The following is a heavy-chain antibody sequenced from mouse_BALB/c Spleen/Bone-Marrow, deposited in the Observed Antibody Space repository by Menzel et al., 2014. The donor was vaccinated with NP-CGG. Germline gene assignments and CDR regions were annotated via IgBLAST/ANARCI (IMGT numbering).Heavy chain of an antibody. Sequence: EVKVVESGGGLVKPGGSLKLSCAASGFTFSYYGMSWVRQPPEKRLEWVAEISSGGSYTYYPDTVTGRFTISRDNAKNTLYLEMSSLRSEDTAMYYCARDSSGYLDYWGQDTTLTVSS. CDR2: ISSGGSYT. V-gene: IGHV5-9-4*01. CDR1: GFTFSYYG. J-gene: IGHJ2*01. CDR3: ARDSSGYLDY. D-gene: IGHD3-1*01.